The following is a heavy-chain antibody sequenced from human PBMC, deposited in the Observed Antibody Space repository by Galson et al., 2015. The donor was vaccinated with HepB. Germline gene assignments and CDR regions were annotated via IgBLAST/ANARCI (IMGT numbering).Heavy chain of an antibody. Sequence: SLRLSCAASGFSFSNYWMSWVRQAPGKGLEWVANIKEDGSTKYYVDFVRGRFTISRDNSKNSLYLQVNSLRAEDMAVYYCARLGPRQFYDNWGQGTLVTVSS. D-gene: IGHD7-27*01. CDR2: IKEDGSTK. V-gene: IGHV3-7*01. CDR3: ARLGPRQFYDN. CDR1: GFSFSNYW. J-gene: IGHJ4*02.